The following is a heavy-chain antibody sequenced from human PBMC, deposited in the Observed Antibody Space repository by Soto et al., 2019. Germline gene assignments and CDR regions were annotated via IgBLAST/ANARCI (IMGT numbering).Heavy chain of an antibody. Sequence: QVQLVQSGAEVKKPGSSVKVSCKASGGTFSSYAISWVRQAPGQGLEWMGGIIPIFGTANYAQKFQGRVKITADESTSTAYMELSSLRSENTAVYYCASGSYSSSSYYYYYGMDVWGQGTTVTVSS. V-gene: IGHV1-69*01. CDR3: ASGSYSSSSYYYYYGMDV. CDR1: GGTFSSYA. D-gene: IGHD6-13*01. CDR2: IIPIFGTA. J-gene: IGHJ6*02.